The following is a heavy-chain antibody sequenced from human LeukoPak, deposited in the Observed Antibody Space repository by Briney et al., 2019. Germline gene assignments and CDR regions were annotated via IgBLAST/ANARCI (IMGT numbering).Heavy chain of an antibody. D-gene: IGHD4-11*01. CDR3: VRGFYSPHY. J-gene: IGHJ4*02. V-gene: IGHV4-59*01. CDR1: GGSISSDY. Sequence: PSETLSLTCTVSGGSISSDYWSWIRQPPGKGLEWIGYIYYSGRTYYNPSLKSRITISVDTSKNQFSLKLSSVAAADTAVYYCVRGFYSPHYWGQGTLVTVSS. CDR2: IYYSGRT.